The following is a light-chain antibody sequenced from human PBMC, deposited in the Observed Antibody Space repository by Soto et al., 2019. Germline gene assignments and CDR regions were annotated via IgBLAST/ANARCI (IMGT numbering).Light chain of an antibody. CDR1: QSVSSY. V-gene: IGKV3-20*01. Sequence: EIVLTQSPATLSLSPGERATLSCRASQSVSSYLAWYQQKPGQAPRLLIYDASSRETGIPDTFSGSGSGTDFTLTISRVEPEDSAVYYCQQYDSSPYTFGQGTKLEIK. CDR3: QQYDSSPYT. CDR2: DAS. J-gene: IGKJ2*01.